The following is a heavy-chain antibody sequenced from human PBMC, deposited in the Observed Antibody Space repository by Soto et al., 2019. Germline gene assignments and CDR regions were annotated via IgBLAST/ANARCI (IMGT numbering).Heavy chain of an antibody. CDR1: GGSFSGYY. CDR2: INHSGST. CDR3: ARVIVATEDY. V-gene: IGHV4-34*01. D-gene: IGHD5-12*01. J-gene: IGHJ4*02. Sequence: QVQLQQWGAGLLKPSETLSLTCAVYGGSFSGYYWSWIRQPPGKGLEWIGEINHSGSTNYNPSLKSRGTISVDSSKNQFSLKLSSVTAADTAVYYCARVIVATEDYWGQGTLVTVSS.